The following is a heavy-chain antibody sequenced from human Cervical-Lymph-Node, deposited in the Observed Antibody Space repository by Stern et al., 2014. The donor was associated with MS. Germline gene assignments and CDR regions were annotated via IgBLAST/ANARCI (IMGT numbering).Heavy chain of an antibody. CDR3: ARDLGY. V-gene: IGHV3-30-3*01. Sequence: LVESVGSVVKPGRSLRLSFADSGFTFSNFALNWFRKSPDKGLQWLAASSTDGSSTNYADSLKGRFPISRDNSKTTLYLEMNSLTTDDTAVFYCARDLGYWGQGTLVTVSS. CDR2: SSTDGSST. CDR1: GFTFSNFA. J-gene: IGHJ4*02.